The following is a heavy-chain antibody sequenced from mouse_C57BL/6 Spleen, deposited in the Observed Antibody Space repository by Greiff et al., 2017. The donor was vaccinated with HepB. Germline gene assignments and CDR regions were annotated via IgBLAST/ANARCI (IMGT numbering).Heavy chain of an antibody. CDR2: IRSKSSNYAT. Sequence: EVQLVESGGGLVQPKGSLKLSCAASGFTFNTYAMHWVRQAPGKGLEWVARIRSKSSNYATYYADSVKDRFTISRDDSQSMLYLQMNNLKTEDTAMYYCVSQTAQAAWFAYWGQGTLVTVSA. V-gene: IGHV10-3*01. CDR3: VSQTAQAAWFAY. J-gene: IGHJ3*01. D-gene: IGHD3-2*02. CDR1: GFTFNTYA.